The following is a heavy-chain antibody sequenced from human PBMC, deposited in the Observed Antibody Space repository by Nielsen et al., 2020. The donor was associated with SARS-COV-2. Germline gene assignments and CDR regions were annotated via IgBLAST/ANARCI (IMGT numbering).Heavy chain of an antibody. CDR1: GYTFTSYY. CDR3: TTELTEGIVGATGIDY. D-gene: IGHD1-26*01. Sequence: ASVKVSCKASGYTFTSYYMHWVRQAPGQGLEWMGIINPSGGSTSYAQKFQGRVTMTRDTSTSTVYMELSSLRSEDTAVYYCTTELTEGIVGATGIDYWGQGTLVTVSS. V-gene: IGHV1-46*01. CDR2: INPSGGST. J-gene: IGHJ4*02.